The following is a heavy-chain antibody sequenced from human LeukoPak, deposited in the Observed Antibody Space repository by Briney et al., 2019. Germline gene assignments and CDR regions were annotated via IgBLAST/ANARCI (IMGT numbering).Heavy chain of an antibody. J-gene: IGHJ4*02. CDR1: GFTFSIYA. V-gene: IGHV3-23*01. CDR2: TSGSGGHT. Sequence: GDSLRLSCAASGFTFSIYAMSWVRQDQGKGMEWVSGTSGSGGHTYYADSVKGRFTNSRHNSKNTLYLQMNRLGAEDTAIYYCMKGAVWGQGTLVSVFS. CDR3: MKGAV.